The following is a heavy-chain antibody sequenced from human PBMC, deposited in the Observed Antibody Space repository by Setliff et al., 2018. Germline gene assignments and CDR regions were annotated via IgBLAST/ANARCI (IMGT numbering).Heavy chain of an antibody. Sequence: ASVKVSCKSSGYTFAGYYLHWVRQAPGQGLQWMGWINPNTGETDYAPRFQGRVTMTRDTSLSTAYMEVRSLRSDDTAVYYCARVLFGDLFSWFDPWGQGTLVTVSS. CDR1: GYTFAGYY. CDR2: INPNTGET. CDR3: ARVLFGDLFSWFDP. J-gene: IGHJ5*02. V-gene: IGHV1-2*02. D-gene: IGHD3-10*02.